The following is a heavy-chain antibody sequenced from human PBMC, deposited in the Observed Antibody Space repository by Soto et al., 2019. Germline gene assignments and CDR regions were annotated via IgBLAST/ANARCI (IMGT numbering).Heavy chain of an antibody. V-gene: IGHV3-33*01. Sequence: QVQLVESGGGVVQPGRSLRLSCAASGFTFSSYGMHWVRQAPGKGLEWVAVIWYDGSNKYYADSVKGRFTISRDNSQNTLYLQMSSLRAEDTAVYYCARSEGGSYPYFEYWGQGTLVTVSS. D-gene: IGHD1-26*01. CDR3: ARSEGGSYPYFEY. CDR1: GFTFSSYG. CDR2: IWYDGSNK. J-gene: IGHJ4*02.